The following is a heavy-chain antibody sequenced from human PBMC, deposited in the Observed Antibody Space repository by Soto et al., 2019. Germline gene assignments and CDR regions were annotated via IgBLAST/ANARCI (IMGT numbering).Heavy chain of an antibody. CDR2: IRSKAYGGTT. Sequence: LRLSCTASGFTFGDYAMSWVRQAPGKGLEWVGFIRSKAYGGTTEYAASVKGRFTISRDDSKSIAYLQMNSLKTEDTAVYYCTVSFWYRSPYGMDVWGQGTTVTVSS. V-gene: IGHV3-49*04. CDR3: TVSFWYRSPYGMDV. D-gene: IGHD6-13*01. J-gene: IGHJ6*02. CDR1: GFTFGDYA.